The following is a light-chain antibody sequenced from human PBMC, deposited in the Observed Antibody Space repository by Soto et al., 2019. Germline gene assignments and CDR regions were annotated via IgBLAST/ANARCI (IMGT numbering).Light chain of an antibody. J-gene: IGLJ3*02. CDR2: AYD. Sequence: QSVLTQPTSASGTPGQRVTISCSGGNSNIGSNFVYWYQHLPGSTPKLLVFAYDQRPSGVPDRFSGSKSGTSASLAISGLRSEDEGDYYCATWDASLSGWVFGGGTKVTVL. CDR1: NSNIGSNF. V-gene: IGLV1-47*02. CDR3: ATWDASLSGWV.